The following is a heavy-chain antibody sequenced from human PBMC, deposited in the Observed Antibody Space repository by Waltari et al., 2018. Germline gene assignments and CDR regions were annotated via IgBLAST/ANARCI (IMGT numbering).Heavy chain of an antibody. CDR2: SYTSGST. V-gene: IGHV4-4*07. D-gene: IGHD1-26*01. J-gene: IGHJ5*02. CDR1: GGSISSYD. Sequence: QVQLQESGPGLVTPSETLSLPWTASGGSISSYDWSWPRQPAGKGLEWSGRSYTSGSTTCNPSLKSGITMTVDTSKNQFALKLSSVTAADTAVYYCAGGHTKYSGSYDWFDPWGQGTLVTVSS. CDR3: AGGHTKYSGSYDWFDP.